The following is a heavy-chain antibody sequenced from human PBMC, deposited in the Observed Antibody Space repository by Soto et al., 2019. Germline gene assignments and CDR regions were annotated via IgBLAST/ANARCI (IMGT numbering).Heavy chain of an antibody. J-gene: IGHJ1*01. V-gene: IGHV4-59*01. CDR3: ERHYXDSSGYYYYARYFQH. Sequence: ETLSLTCTVSGGSISSYYWSWIRQPPGKGLEWIGYIYYSGSTNYNPSLKSRVTISVDTSKNQFSLKLSSVTAADTAVYYCERHYXDSSGYYYYARYFQHWGQGTLVTVSS. CDR2: IYYSGST. D-gene: IGHD3-22*01. CDR1: GGSISSYY.